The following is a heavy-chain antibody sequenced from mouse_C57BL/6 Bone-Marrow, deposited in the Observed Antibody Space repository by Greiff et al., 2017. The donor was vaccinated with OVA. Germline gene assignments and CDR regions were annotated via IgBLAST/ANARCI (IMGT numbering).Heavy chain of an antibody. D-gene: IGHD2-3*01. CDR2: ISAGGSYT. V-gene: IGHV5-4*01. Sequence: EVQRVESGGGLVKPGGSLKLSCAASGFTFSSYAMSWVRQTPEKRLEWVATISAGGSYTYYPDNVKGRFTISRDNAKNNLYLQMSHLKSEDTAMYYCASDPYDGYWFAYWGQGTLVTVSA. J-gene: IGHJ3*01. CDR1: GFTFSSYA. CDR3: ASDPYDGYWFAY.